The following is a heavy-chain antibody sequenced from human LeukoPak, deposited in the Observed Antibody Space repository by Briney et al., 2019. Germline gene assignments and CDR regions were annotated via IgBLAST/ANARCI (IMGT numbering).Heavy chain of an antibody. V-gene: IGHV3-21*04. J-gene: IGHJ4*02. CDR2: ISSSSSYI. CDR1: GFTFSSYS. Sequence: PGGSLRPSCAASGFTFSSYSMNWVRQAPGKGLEWVSSISSSSSYIYYADSVKGRFTISRDNAKNSLYLQMNSLRAEDTAVYYCARSIWPRAAAGTFDYWGQGTLVTVSS. CDR3: ARSIWPRAAAGTFDY. D-gene: IGHD6-13*01.